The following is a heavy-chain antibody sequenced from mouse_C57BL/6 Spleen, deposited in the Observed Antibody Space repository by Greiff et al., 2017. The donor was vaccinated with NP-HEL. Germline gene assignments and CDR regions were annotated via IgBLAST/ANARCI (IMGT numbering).Heavy chain of an antibody. D-gene: IGHD1-1*01. Sequence: QVQLQQPGAELVKPGASVKMSCKASGYTFTSYWITWVKQRPGQGLEWIGDIYPGSGSTNYNEKFKSKATLTVDTSSSTAYMQLSSLTSEDSAVYYCARRLYGSSYNYAMDYWGQGTSVTVSS. CDR2: IYPGSGST. CDR1: GYTFTSYW. V-gene: IGHV1-55*01. CDR3: ARRLYGSSYNYAMDY. J-gene: IGHJ4*01.